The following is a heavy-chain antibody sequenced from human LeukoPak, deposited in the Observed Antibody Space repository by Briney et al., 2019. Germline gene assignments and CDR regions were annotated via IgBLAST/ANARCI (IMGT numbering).Heavy chain of an antibody. D-gene: IGHD1-26*01. Sequence: GGSLRLSCAASGFTFDDYAMHWVRQAPGKGLEWVSGISWNADKIGYADSVKGRFTISRDNAKNTLYLQMDSLRAEDTAMYYCARGTGSYYSLGYWGQGTMVTVSS. CDR3: ARGTGSYYSLGY. CDR2: ISWNADKI. CDR1: GFTFDDYA. V-gene: IGHV3-9*01. J-gene: IGHJ4*02.